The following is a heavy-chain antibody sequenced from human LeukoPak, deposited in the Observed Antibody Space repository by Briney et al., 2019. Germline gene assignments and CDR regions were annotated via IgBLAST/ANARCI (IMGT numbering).Heavy chain of an antibody. CDR2: INPNSGGT. CDR1: GYTFTGYY. V-gene: IGHV1-2*02. Sequence: GASVKVSCKASGYTFTGYYMHWVRQAPGQGLEWMGWINPNSGGTNYAQKFQGRVTMTRDTSISTAYMELSRLRSDDTAVYYCARVKSPLYSDYFDYWGQGTLVTVSS. D-gene: IGHD3-16*01. J-gene: IGHJ4*02. CDR3: ARVKSPLYSDYFDY.